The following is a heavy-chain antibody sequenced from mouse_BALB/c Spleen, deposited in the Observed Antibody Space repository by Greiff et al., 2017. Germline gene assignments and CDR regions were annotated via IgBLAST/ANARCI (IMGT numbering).Heavy chain of an antibody. CDR3: ARHEGDSLYGNYGYFDV. CDR1: GYTFTEYI. V-gene: IGHV1-62-2*01. CDR2: FYPGSGSI. J-gene: IGHJ1*01. Sequence: QVQLQQSGAGLVKPGASVKLSCKASGYTFTEYIIHWVKQRSGQGLEWIGWFYPGSGSIKYNEKFKDKATLTADKSSSTVYMELSRLTSEDSAVYFCARHEGDSLYGNYGYFDVWGAGTTVTVSS. D-gene: IGHD2-1*01.